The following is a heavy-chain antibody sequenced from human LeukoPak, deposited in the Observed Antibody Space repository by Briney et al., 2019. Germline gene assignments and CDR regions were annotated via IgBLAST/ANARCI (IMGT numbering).Heavy chain of an antibody. CDR3: ARLAAGTHVVSWFDP. CDR2: IYYSGST. Sequence: PSETLSLTCTVSGDSISNSFWWSWVRQPPGKGLEWIGYIYYSGSTNYNPSLKSRVTISVDTSKNQFSLKLSSVTAADTAVYYCARLAAGTHVVSWFDPWGQGTLVTVSS. J-gene: IGHJ5*02. D-gene: IGHD6-13*01. CDR1: GDSISNSFW. V-gene: IGHV4-59*01.